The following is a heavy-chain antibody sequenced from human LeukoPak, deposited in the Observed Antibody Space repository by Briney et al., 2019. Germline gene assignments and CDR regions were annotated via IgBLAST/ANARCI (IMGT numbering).Heavy chain of an antibody. Sequence: GASVKVSCKASGYTFTSYGISWVRQAPGQGLEWMGWISAYNGNTNYAQKLQGRVTMTTDTSTSTAYMELRSLRSDDTAVYYCARLVRSGYSCGYCDYWGQGTLVTVSS. V-gene: IGHV1-18*01. CDR3: ARLVRSGYSCGYCDY. J-gene: IGHJ4*02. CDR1: GYTFTSYG. D-gene: IGHD5-18*01. CDR2: ISAYNGNT.